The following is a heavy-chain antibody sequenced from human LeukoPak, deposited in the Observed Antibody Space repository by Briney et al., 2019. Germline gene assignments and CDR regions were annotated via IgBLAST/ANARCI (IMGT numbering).Heavy chain of an antibody. Sequence: SETLSLTCTVSGGSISSSSYYWGWIRQPPGKGLEWIGSIYYSGSTYYNPSLKSRVTISVDTSKNQFSLKLSSVTAADTAVYYCASRGSGSYYNHHYYYYMDVWGKGTTVTISS. CDR1: GGSISSSSYY. CDR2: IYYSGST. CDR3: ASRGSGSYYNHHYYYYMDV. D-gene: IGHD3-10*01. J-gene: IGHJ6*03. V-gene: IGHV4-39*07.